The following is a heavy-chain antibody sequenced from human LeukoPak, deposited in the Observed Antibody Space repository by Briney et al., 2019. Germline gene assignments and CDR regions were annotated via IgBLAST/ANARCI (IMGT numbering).Heavy chain of an antibody. J-gene: IGHJ4*02. CDR2: IYYSGST. CDR1: GGSITSYF. Sequence: SETLSLTCTVSGGSITSYFWAWIRQPLGKGLEWIGYIYYSGSTKYNPSLKSRVTISVDTSKNQFSLKLSSVTAADTAVYYCARTELDGHTSHWGQGTLVTVSS. CDR3: ARTELDGHTSH. V-gene: IGHV4-59*01. D-gene: IGHD5-24*01.